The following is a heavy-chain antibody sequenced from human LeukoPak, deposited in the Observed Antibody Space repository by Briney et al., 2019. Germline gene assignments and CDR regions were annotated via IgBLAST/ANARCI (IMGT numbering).Heavy chain of an antibody. CDR2: ISPNGVIT. V-gene: IGHV3-23*01. J-gene: IGHJ4*02. CDR1: GFTVSSNS. CDR3: AKDDAWLQFGS. Sequence: GGSLRLSCTVSGFTVSSNSMSWVRQAPGKGLEWVSGISPNGVITYYADSVKGRFSISRDNYKGTVYLQMNSLRPEDTAVYYCAKDDAWLQFGSWGRGTLVTVSS. D-gene: IGHD5-24*01.